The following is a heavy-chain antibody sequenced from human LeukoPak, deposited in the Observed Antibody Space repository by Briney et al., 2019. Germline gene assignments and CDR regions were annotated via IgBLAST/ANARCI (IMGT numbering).Heavy chain of an antibody. CDR2: IYHSGST. CDR1: GGSISSSGYY. J-gene: IGHJ4*02. V-gene: IGHV4-30-2*01. Sequence: PSQTLSLTCTVSGGSISSSGYYWSWIRQPPGKGLEWIGYIYHSGSTYYNPSLKSRVTISVDRSKNQFSLKLSSVTAADTAVYYCETIAVAGPDYWGQGTLVTVSS. D-gene: IGHD6-19*01. CDR3: ETIAVAGPDY.